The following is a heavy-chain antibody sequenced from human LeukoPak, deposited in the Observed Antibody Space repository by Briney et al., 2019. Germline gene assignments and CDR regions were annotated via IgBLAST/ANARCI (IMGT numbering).Heavy chain of an antibody. Sequence: LSLTCTVSGGSISNYYWSWIRQAPGKGLEWVSYISSSSSTIYHADSVKGRFTISRDNAKNSLYLQTNSLRAEDTAVYYCARGRSRPPNWFDPWGQGTLVTVSS. CDR2: ISSSSSTI. CDR3: ARGRSRPPNWFDP. D-gene: IGHD5-24*01. J-gene: IGHJ5*02. CDR1: GGSISNYY. V-gene: IGHV3-11*01.